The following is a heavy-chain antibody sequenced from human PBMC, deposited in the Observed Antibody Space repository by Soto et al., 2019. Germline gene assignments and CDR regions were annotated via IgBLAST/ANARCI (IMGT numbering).Heavy chain of an antibody. CDR1: GGSISSGDYH. CDR3: ARDSDYDILTGYKNWYFDL. V-gene: IGHV4-30-4*08. D-gene: IGHD3-9*01. Sequence: SETLSLTCTVSGGSISSGDYHWSWIRQPPGKGLEWIGYIYYSGSNYYNPSLKSRVTISVDTSKNQFTLKLSSVTAADMAVYYCARDSDYDILTGYKNWYFDLWGRGTLVTVSS. CDR2: IYYSGSN. J-gene: IGHJ2*01.